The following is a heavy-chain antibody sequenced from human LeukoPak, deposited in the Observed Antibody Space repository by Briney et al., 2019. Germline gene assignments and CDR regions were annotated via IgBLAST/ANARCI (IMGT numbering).Heavy chain of an antibody. Sequence: PGGSLRLSCAASGFTFSSYGMHWVRQAPGKGLEWVAVISYDGSNKYYADSVKGRFTISRDNSKNTLYLQMNSLRAEDTAVYYCAKDRSLRYYYGMDVWGQGTTVTVAS. CDR3: AKDRSLRYYYGMDV. CDR2: ISYDGSNK. V-gene: IGHV3-30*18. D-gene: IGHD3-10*01. CDR1: GFTFSSYG. J-gene: IGHJ6*02.